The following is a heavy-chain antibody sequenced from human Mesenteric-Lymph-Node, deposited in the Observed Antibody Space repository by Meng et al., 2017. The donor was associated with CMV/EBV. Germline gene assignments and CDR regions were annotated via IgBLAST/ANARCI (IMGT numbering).Heavy chain of an antibody. CDR2: ITTNTGAP. J-gene: IGHJ4*02. CDR3: AKMGDLAAGGTFVDS. CDR1: GSTFTSYA. V-gene: IGHV7-4-1*02. Sequence: SGSTFTSYAMNWVRQAPGQGLEWMGWITTNTGAPTYAQAFTGRFVFSLDTSVATAYLQISSLTTEDTAVYFCAKMGDLAAGGTFVDSWGQGTLVTVSS. D-gene: IGHD6-13*01.